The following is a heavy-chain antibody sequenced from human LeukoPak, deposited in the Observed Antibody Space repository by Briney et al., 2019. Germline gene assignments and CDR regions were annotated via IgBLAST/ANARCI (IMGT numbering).Heavy chain of an antibody. D-gene: IGHD5-24*01. CDR3: ARERDGYSNLYYFDY. V-gene: IGHV1-18*04. CDR1: GYTFTSYY. Sequence: ASVKVSCKASGYTFTSYYMHWVRQAPGQGLEWMGWISAYNGNTNYAQKLQGRVTMTTDTSTSTAYMELRSLRSDDTAVYYCARERDGYSNLYYFDYWGQGTLVTVSS. J-gene: IGHJ4*02. CDR2: ISAYNGNT.